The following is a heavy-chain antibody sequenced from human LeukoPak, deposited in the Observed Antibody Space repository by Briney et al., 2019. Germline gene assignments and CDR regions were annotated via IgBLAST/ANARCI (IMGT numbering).Heavy chain of an antibody. D-gene: IGHD2-2*01. J-gene: IGHJ6*03. CDR2: ISAYNGNT. V-gene: IGHV1-18*01. CDR3: ARLGLDYCSSTSCYGDPGYMDV. Sequence: ASVKVSCKASGYTFTSYGISWVRQAPGQGLEWMGWISAYNGNTNYAQKLQGRVTMTTDTSTSTAYMELRSLRSDDTAVYYCARLGLDYCSSTSCYGDPGYMDVWGKGTTVTISS. CDR1: GYTFTSYG.